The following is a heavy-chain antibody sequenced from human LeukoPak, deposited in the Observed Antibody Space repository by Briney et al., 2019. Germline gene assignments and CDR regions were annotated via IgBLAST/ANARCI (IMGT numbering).Heavy chain of an antibody. CDR2: ISANNGNT. D-gene: IGHD6-13*01. CDR3: ARDKTGSTAAEE. J-gene: IGHJ4*02. Sequence: ASVKVSCKASGYTFTSYGISWVRQAPGQGLECMGWISANNGNTNYAQKVQGRVTMTTDTSTSTAYMELRSLRSDDTAIYYCARDKTGSTAAEEWGQGTLVIVSS. V-gene: IGHV1-18*01. CDR1: GYTFTSYG.